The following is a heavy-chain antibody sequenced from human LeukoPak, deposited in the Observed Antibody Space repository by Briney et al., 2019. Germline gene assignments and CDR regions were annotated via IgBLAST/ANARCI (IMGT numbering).Heavy chain of an antibody. V-gene: IGHV4-30-4*08. D-gene: IGHD2/OR15-2a*01. CDR3: ARGLRYPLWRGVQH. CDR2: INHSGST. Sequence: SQTLSLTCTVSGGSISSGDYYWSWIRQPPGKGLEWIGEINHSGSTNYNPSLKSRVTISVDTSKNQFSLKLSSVTAADTAVYYCARGLRYPLWRGVQHWGQGTLVTVSS. J-gene: IGHJ1*01. CDR1: GGSISSGDYY.